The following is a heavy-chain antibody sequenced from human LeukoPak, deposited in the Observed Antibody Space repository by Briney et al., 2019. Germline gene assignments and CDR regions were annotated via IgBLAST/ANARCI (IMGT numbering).Heavy chain of an antibody. CDR2: IKQDGSEK. Sequence: PGASLRLSCAASGFTFSSYWMSWVRQAPGKGLEWLANIKQDGSEKYYVDSVKGRFTISKDNAKNSLYLQMNSLRAEDTAVYYCSEGYFEPFDHWGQGILVTVSS. D-gene: IGHD2/OR15-2a*01. V-gene: IGHV3-7*03. CDR1: GFTFSSYW. CDR3: SEGYFEPFDH. J-gene: IGHJ4*02.